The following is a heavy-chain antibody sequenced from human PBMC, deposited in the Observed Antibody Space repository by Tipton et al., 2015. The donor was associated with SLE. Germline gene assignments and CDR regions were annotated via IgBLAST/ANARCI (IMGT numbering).Heavy chain of an antibody. CDR3: ARGAKERITLVRVRPYYFDY. CDR1: GGTSRDYF. CDR2: TNPSGNT. D-gene: IGHD3-10*01. J-gene: IGHJ4*01. Sequence: TLSLTCAVYGGTSRDYFWSWIRQPPGKGLEWIGQTNPSGNTNYNPSLKSRVTISVDTSNNQLSLKLTSVTAADTAVYYCARGAKERITLVRVRPYYFDYWGQGSLVTVSP. V-gene: IGHV4-34*01.